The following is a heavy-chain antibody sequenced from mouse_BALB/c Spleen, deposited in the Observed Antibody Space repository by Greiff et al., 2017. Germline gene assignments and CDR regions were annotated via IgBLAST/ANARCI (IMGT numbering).Heavy chain of an antibody. CDR3: ASDRDYRYDGYAMDY. CDR1: GFTFSSYG. D-gene: IGHD2-14*01. V-gene: IGHV5-6-3*01. Sequence: EVKLMESGGGLVQPGGSLKLSCAASGFTFSSYGMSWVRQTPDKRLELVATINSNGGSTYYPDSVKGRFTISRDNAKNTLYLQMSSLKSEDTAMYYCASDRDYRYDGYAMDYWGQGTSVTVSS. CDR2: INSNGGST. J-gene: IGHJ4*01.